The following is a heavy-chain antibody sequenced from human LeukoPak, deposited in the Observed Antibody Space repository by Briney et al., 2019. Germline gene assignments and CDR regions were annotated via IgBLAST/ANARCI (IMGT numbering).Heavy chain of an antibody. V-gene: IGHV1-2*02. D-gene: IGHD6-13*01. J-gene: IGHJ6*03. Sequence: GASVKVSCKASGYTFTGYYMHWVRQAPGQGLEWMGWINPNSGGTNYAQKLQGRVTMTTDTSTSTAYMEVRSLRPDDTAVYYCAREVPGIAAADYNYYYMDVWGKGTTVTVSS. CDR1: GYTFTGYY. CDR2: INPNSGGT. CDR3: AREVPGIAAADYNYYYMDV.